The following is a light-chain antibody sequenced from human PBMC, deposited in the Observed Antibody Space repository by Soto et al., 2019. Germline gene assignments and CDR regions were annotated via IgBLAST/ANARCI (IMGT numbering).Light chain of an antibody. CDR1: QSVSSY. CDR2: GAS. CDR3: QQRSGWPLT. J-gene: IGKJ5*01. Sequence: IVLTQSPATLSLSPGERATLSCRASQSVSSYLAWYQQKPGQAPRLLVYGASSRATGIPDRFSGIVSGTDGTIALSSLETEDGSVYDGQQRSGWPLTFGQGTRLEIK. V-gene: IGKV3-11*01.